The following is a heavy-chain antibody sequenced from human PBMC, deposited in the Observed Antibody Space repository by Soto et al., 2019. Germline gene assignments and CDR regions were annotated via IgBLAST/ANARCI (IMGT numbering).Heavy chain of an antibody. D-gene: IGHD6-19*01. CDR3: ASVSYPYSSGWGPRPPPYYFDY. Sequence: SQTLSLTCAISGDSVSSNSAAWNWIRQSPSRGLEWLGRTYYRSKWYNDYAVSVKSRITINPDTSKNQFSLQLNSVTPEDTAVYYCASVSYPYSSGWGPRPPPYYFDYWGQGTLVTVSS. CDR1: GDSVSSNSAA. CDR2: TYYRSKWYN. J-gene: IGHJ4*02. V-gene: IGHV6-1*01.